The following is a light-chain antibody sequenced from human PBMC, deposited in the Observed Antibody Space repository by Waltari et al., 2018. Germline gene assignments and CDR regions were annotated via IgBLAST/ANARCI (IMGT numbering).Light chain of an antibody. J-gene: IGLJ3*02. CDR2: EDN. V-gene: IGLV2-23*01. Sequence: QSALTQPASVSGSPGQSITISRTGTRCDAGGYTLVPRYQQHPGKAPKLMIYEDNKRPSGVSNRFSGSKSGNTASLTISGLQAEDEADYYCCSYAGSAIWVFGGGTKLTVL. CDR3: CSYAGSAIWV. CDR1: RCDAGGYTL.